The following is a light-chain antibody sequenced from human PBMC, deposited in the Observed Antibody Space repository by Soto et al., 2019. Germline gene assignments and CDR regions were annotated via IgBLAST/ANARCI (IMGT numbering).Light chain of an antibody. J-gene: IGKJ1*01. CDR1: QSVGSTY. Sequence: EIVLTQSPASLSLSPGERATLSCRASQSVGSTYLAWYQHKLGQAPRLLIYGASSKDSGIPDRFSGSGSGTDFTLTITRLEPEDFAVYYCQQYGSSPRSFGQGTKVEVK. CDR3: QQYGSSPRS. CDR2: GAS. V-gene: IGKV3-20*01.